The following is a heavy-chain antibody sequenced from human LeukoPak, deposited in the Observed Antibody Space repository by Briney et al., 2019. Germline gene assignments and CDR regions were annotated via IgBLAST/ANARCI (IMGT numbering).Heavy chain of an antibody. D-gene: IGHD1-26*01. CDR1: GFTFSSYS. Sequence: NPGGSLRLSCAASGFTFSSYSMNWVRQAPGKGLEWVSSISSSSSYIYYADSVKGRFTISRDNAKNSLYLQMNSLRAEDTAVYYCVRWPVGELLPLTDGYWGQGTLVTVSS. CDR2: ISSSSSYI. V-gene: IGHV3-21*01. CDR3: VRWPVGELLPLTDGY. J-gene: IGHJ4*02.